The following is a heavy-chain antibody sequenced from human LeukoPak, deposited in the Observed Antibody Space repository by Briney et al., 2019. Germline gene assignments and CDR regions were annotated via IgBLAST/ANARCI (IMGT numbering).Heavy chain of an antibody. CDR1: GYTFTSYG. J-gene: IGHJ5*02. D-gene: IGHD6-19*01. Sequence: ASVKVSCKASGYTFTSYGISWVRQAPGQGLEWMGWISAYNGNTNYAQKLQGRVTMTTDTSTSTAYMELRSLRSDDTAVYYCARDSRSSGWYGGWFDPWGQGTLVTVSS. V-gene: IGHV1-18*01. CDR2: ISAYNGNT. CDR3: ARDSRSSGWYGGWFDP.